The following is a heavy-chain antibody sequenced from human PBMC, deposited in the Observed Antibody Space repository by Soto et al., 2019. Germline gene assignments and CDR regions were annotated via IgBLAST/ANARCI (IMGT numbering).Heavy chain of an antibody. V-gene: IGHV3-33*01. J-gene: IGHJ6*02. Sequence: GRSLRLSCAASGFTFSSYGMHWVRQAPGKGLEWVAVIWYDGSNKYYADSVKGRFTISRDNSKNTLYLQMNSLRAEDTAVYYCARDQAARGYYGMDVWGQGTTVTGSS. CDR2: IWYDGSNK. D-gene: IGHD6-6*01. CDR3: ARDQAARGYYGMDV. CDR1: GFTFSSYG.